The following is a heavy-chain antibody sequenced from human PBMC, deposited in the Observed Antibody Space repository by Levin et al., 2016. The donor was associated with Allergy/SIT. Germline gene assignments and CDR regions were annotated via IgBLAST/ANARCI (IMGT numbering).Heavy chain of an antibody. CDR1: GFTFSSYG. D-gene: IGHD2-8*01. Sequence: GGSLRLSCAASGFTFSSYGMHWVRQAPGKGLEWVAVIWYDGSNKYYADSVKGRFTISRDNSKNTLYLQMNSLRAEDTAVYYCARAKLMVYASLDYWGQGTLVTVSS. J-gene: IGHJ4*02. CDR3: ARAKLMVYASLDY. V-gene: IGHV3-33*01. CDR2: IWYDGSNK.